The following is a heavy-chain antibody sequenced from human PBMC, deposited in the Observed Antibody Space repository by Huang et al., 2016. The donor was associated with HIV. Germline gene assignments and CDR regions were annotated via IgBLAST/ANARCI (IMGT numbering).Heavy chain of an antibody. J-gene: IGHJ4*02. CDR3: ARRFSSSSGYFDY. CDR1: GYSFSSYW. CDR2: IFPDDLDS. Sequence: VQLVQSGAEVKKPGESLKISCMGSGYSFSSYWIAWVRQMPGKGLEWMGIIFPDDLDSTASPSFECQVTISADKSIGTDYLQWSSLKASDTAMYYCARRFSSSSGYFDYWGQGSLVTVSS. D-gene: IGHD6-6*01. V-gene: IGHV5-51*01.